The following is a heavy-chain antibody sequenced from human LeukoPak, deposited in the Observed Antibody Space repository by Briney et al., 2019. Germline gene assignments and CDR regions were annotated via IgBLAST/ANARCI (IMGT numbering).Heavy chain of an antibody. J-gene: IGHJ4*02. V-gene: IGHV4-59*01. Sequence: SETLSLTCTVSGGSISSYYWSWIRQPPGKGLEWIGYIYYSGSTNYNPSLKSRVTMSVDTSKNQFSLKLSSVTAADTAVYYCARTHDYGDYGPAYYFDYWGQGTLVTVSS. CDR3: ARTHDYGDYGPAYYFDY. D-gene: IGHD4-17*01. CDR1: GGSISSYY. CDR2: IYYSGST.